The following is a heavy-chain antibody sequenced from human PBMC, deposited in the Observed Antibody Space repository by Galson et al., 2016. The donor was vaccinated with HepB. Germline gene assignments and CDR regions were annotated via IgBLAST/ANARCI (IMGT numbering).Heavy chain of an antibody. CDR2: IWYDGSNK. V-gene: IGHV3-33*06. CDR3: AKDSSSAWNKYYNGMDV. D-gene: IGHD6-19*01. Sequence: SLRLSCAASGFTFSSYAMHWVRQAPGKGLEWLALIWYDGSNKYYADSVKGRFTISRDNSKNTRNVQMNSLRVEDTAVYYCAKDSSSAWNKYYNGMDVWAQGTTVTVSS. J-gene: IGHJ6*02. CDR1: GFTFSSYA.